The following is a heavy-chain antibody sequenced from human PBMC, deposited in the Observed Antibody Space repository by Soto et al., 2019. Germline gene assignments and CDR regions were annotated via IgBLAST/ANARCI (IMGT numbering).Heavy chain of an antibody. CDR2: ISHDGINK. Sequence: QVRLVESGGGVVQPGRSLRLSCTASGFSFSSYAMYWFRQPPGKGLECVAVISHDGINKHYADSVKGRVTVSRVNSKQSLDLQLKSLIAEDTAMYYCPRDMCSGDYSVKWFEPCGQRTLVTVSS. CDR3: PRDMCSGDYSVKWFEP. CDR1: GFSFSSYA. J-gene: IGHJ5*02. V-gene: IGHV3-30-3*01. D-gene: IGHD4-17*01.